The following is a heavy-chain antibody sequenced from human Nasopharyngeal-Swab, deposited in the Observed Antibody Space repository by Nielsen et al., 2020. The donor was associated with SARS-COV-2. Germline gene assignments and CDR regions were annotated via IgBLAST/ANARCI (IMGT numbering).Heavy chain of an antibody. V-gene: IGHV3-23*01. Sequence: GGSLRLSCAASGFTFSSYAMSWVRQAPGKGPEWVSAISGGTGGTFYADSVKGRFTISRDNSKNTLFLQMNSLRAEDTAVYYCARDCYGFSTTCNLLDYWGQGTLVTVSS. CDR3: ARDCYGFSTTCNLLDY. CDR1: GFTFSSYA. D-gene: IGHD2/OR15-2a*01. CDR2: ISGGTGGT. J-gene: IGHJ4*02.